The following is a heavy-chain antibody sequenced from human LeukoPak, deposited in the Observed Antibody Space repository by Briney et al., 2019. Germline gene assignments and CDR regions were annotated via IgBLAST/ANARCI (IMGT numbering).Heavy chain of an antibody. CDR3: ASSVITPRWVPFDP. CDR2: IYHSGST. V-gene: IGHV4-30-2*01. Sequence: SQTLSLTCAVSGGSISSGGYSWSWIRQPPGKGLEWIGYIYHSGSTYYNPSLKSRVTISVDRSKNRFSLKLSSVTAADTAVYYCASSVITPRWVPFDPWGQGTLVTVSS. D-gene: IGHD3-10*01. J-gene: IGHJ5*02. CDR1: GGSISSGGYS.